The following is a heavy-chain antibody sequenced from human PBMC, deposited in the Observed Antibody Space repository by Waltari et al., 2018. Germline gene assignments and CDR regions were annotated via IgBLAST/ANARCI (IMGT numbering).Heavy chain of an antibody. V-gene: IGHV3-74*01. CDR1: GFIFSTYW. J-gene: IGHJ4*02. Sequence: EVQLVESGGGLVQPGGSLRLSCAASGFIFSTYWMHWVRQAPGKGLVSVSHINTDGSITNNADPVKGRFTISRDNAKNTLFLQMNSLRAEDTAVYYCVLYSSSFLGDCWGQGTLVTVSS. CDR2: INTDGSIT. D-gene: IGHD6-13*01. CDR3: VLYSSSFLGDC.